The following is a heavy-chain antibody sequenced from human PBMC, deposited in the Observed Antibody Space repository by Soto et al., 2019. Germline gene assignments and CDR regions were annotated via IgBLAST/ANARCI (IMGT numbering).Heavy chain of an antibody. J-gene: IGHJ4*02. Sequence: ESGGGVVQPGRSLRLSCAASGFTFSSYGMHWVRQAPGKGLEWVAVISYDGSNKYYADSVKGRFTISRDNSKNTLYLQMNSLRAEDTAVYYCAKFWGYDSSGYYYDFDYWGQGTLVTVSS. CDR2: ISYDGSNK. D-gene: IGHD3-22*01. V-gene: IGHV3-30*18. CDR3: AKFWGYDSSGYYYDFDY. CDR1: GFTFSSYG.